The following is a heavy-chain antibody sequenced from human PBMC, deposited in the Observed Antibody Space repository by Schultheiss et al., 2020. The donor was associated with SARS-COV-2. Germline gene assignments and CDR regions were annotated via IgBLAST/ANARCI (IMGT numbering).Heavy chain of an antibody. CDR3: ARDEGLMVYASSYYYGMDV. V-gene: IGHV3-48*03. Sequence: GESLKISCAASGFTFSSYEMNWVRQAPGKGLEWVSYISSSGSTIYYADSVKGRFTISRDNAKNSLYLQMNSLRAEDTAVYYCARDEGLMVYASSYYYGMDVWGQGTTVTVSS. CDR2: ISSSGSTI. D-gene: IGHD2-8*01. J-gene: IGHJ6*02. CDR1: GFTFSSYE.